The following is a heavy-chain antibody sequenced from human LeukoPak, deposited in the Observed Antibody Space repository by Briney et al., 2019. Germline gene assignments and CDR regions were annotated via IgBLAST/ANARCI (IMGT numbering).Heavy chain of an antibody. V-gene: IGHV4-39*07. CDR2: IYYSGST. CDR1: GGSISSSSYY. D-gene: IGHD5-24*01. Sequence: PSETLSLTCTVSGGSISSSSYYRGWIRQPPGKGLEWVGSIYYSGSTYYNPSLKSRVTISVDMSENQFSLKLNSVTAADTAVYYCARGPRWLQDYFNFWGQGTLVTVSS. CDR3: ARGPRWLQDYFNF. J-gene: IGHJ4*02.